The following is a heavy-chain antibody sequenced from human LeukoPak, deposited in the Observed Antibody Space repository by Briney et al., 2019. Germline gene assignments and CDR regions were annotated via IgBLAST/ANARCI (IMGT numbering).Heavy chain of an antibody. J-gene: IGHJ2*01. CDR3: ARDQEGRSCSGGTCYLGWSFDL. V-gene: IGHV3-53*01. CDR2: IYSGGST. D-gene: IGHD2-15*01. Sequence: GGSLRLSCAASGLIVSNNYMNWVRLAPGKGLEWVSIIYSGGSTHYADSVKGRFTASRDNSKNTLYLQMNSLRAEDTAVYYCARDQEGRSCSGGTCYLGWSFDLWGRGTLVTVSS. CDR1: GLIVSNNY.